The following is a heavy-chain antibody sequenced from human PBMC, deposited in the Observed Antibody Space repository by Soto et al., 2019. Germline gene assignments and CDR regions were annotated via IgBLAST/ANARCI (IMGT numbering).Heavy chain of an antibody. CDR1: GYSFTSYW. V-gene: IGHV5-51*01. CDR2: IYPGDSDT. Sequence: GESLKISCKGSGYSFTSYWIGWVRQMPGKGLEWMGIIYPGDSDTRYSPSFQGQVTISADKSISTAYLQWSSLKASDTAMYYCARTESSGWSPHAFDIWGQGTMVTVSS. J-gene: IGHJ3*02. D-gene: IGHD6-19*01. CDR3: ARTESSGWSPHAFDI.